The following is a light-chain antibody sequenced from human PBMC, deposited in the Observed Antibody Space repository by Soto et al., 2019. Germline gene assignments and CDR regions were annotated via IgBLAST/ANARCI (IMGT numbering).Light chain of an antibody. CDR1: QRVSTN. J-gene: IGKJ4*01. Sequence: EIVLTQSPATLSVSPGERATLSCRASQRVSTNLVWYQQKPGQAPRLLIFGASTRATNIPARFSGNGSGTEFTLTISSLQSEDFAVYYCQQYINWPPLTFGGGTKVEIK. V-gene: IGKV3-15*01. CDR2: GAS. CDR3: QQYINWPPLT.